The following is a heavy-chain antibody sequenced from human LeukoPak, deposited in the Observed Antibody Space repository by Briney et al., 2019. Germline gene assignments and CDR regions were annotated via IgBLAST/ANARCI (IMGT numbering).Heavy chain of an antibody. D-gene: IGHD2-15*01. CDR2: IYYSGST. J-gene: IGHJ4*02. Sequence: SETLSLTCTVSGGSISSSSYYWGWIRQPPGKGLEWIGSIYYSGSTYYNPSLKSRVTISVDTSKNQFSLKLSSVTAADTAVYYYARKVAEDFDYWGQGTLVTVSS. V-gene: IGHV4-39*07. CDR3: ARKVAEDFDY. CDR1: GGSISSSSYY.